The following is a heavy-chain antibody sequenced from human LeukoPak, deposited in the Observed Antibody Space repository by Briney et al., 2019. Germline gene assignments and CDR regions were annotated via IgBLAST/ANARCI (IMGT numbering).Heavy chain of an antibody. Sequence: PGGSLRLSCAASGFTFSNYAMSWVRQAPGKGLEWVSAISSNGGSTYYANSVKGRFTISGDNSKNTLYLQMGSLRAEDMAVYYCARDRGVVLDYWGQGTLVTVSS. D-gene: IGHD2-15*01. J-gene: IGHJ4*02. V-gene: IGHV3-64*01. CDR1: GFTFSNYA. CDR2: ISSNGGST. CDR3: ARDRGVVLDY.